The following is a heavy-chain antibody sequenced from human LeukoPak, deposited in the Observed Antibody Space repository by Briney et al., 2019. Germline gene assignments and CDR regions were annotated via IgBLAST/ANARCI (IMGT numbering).Heavy chain of an antibody. Sequence: GASVKVSCKASGYTFNSHGISWIRQAPGQGPEWMGWISGDYGYTKYAQKFQGRVTMTTDTSTDTSYMELRSLRSDDTAVYYCARNKTTGGGGSDYWGQGTLITVSS. CDR3: ARNKTTGGGGSDY. CDR2: ISGDYGYT. D-gene: IGHD1-26*01. J-gene: IGHJ4*02. CDR1: GYTFNSHG. V-gene: IGHV1-18*04.